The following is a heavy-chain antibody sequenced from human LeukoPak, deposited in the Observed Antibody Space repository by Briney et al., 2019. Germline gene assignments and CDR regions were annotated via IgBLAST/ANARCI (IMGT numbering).Heavy chain of an antibody. V-gene: IGHV4-59*01. CDR3: ARVAPMVRARVVFDY. D-gene: IGHD3-10*01. Sequence: PSETLSLTCTVSGGSISSYYWSWIRQSPGEGLEWIGYIHYSGNTNYNPSIKSRVTISVDTPKNQFSLKLSSVTAADTAVYYCARVAPMVRARVVFDYWGQGTLVTVSS. CDR1: GGSISSYY. J-gene: IGHJ4*02. CDR2: IHYSGNT.